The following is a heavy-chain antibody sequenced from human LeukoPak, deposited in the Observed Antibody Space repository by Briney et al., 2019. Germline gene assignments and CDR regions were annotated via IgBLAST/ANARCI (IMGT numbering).Heavy chain of an antibody. V-gene: IGHV3-7*03. CDR3: ATPLDYYDSSGYHQGGD. Sequence: GGSLRLSCAASGFTFSSYWMTWVRQAPGKGLEWVANIKQDGSKKNYVDSVKGRFTISRDNAKNSLYLQMNSLRAEDTAVYYCATPLDYYDSSGYHQGGDWGQGTLVTVSS. CDR1: GFTFSSYW. J-gene: IGHJ4*02. CDR2: IKQDGSKK. D-gene: IGHD3-22*01.